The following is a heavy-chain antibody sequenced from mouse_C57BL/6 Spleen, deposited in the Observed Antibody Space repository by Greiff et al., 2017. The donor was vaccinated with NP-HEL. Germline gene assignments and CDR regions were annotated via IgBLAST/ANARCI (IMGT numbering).Heavy chain of an antibody. CDR2: TFYSGIT. CDR1: GFSINSDCY. V-gene: IGHV3-3*01. Sequence: VQLKESGPSLVRPSQTLSLTCTVTGFSINSDCYWIWIRQFPGNKLEYIGYTFYSGITYYNPSLESRTYITRDTSKNQFSLKLSSVTTEDTATYDCASYYGSSYPWFAYWGQGTLVTVSA. CDR3: ASYYGSSYPWFAY. D-gene: IGHD1-1*01. J-gene: IGHJ3*01.